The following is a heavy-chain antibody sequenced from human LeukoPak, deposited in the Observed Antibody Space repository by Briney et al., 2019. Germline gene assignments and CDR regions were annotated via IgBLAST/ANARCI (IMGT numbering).Heavy chain of an antibody. CDR3: ARARHSSSSRPREFDY. CDR1: GFTFSSYS. V-gene: IGHV3-21*01. J-gene: IGHJ4*02. D-gene: IGHD6-6*01. Sequence: GGSLRLSYAASGFTFSSYSMNWVRQAPGKGLEWVSSISSSSSYIYYADSVKGRFTISRDNAKNSLYLQMNSLRAEDTAVYYCARARHSSSSRPREFDYWGQGTLVTVSS. CDR2: ISSSSSYI.